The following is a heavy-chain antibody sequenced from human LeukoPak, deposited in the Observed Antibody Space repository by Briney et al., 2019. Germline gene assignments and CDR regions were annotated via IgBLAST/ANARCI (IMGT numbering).Heavy chain of an antibody. D-gene: IGHD3-10*01. V-gene: IGHV3-7*05. CDR3: ARIGGWFGNDY. Sequence: PGGSLRLSCAASVFAFISYWMSCVRQAPGKGLEWVANIRPDGSETDYVDSVKGRFTISRDNAKNALYLQMNSLRAEDTALYYCARIGGWFGNDYWGQGTLVTVSS. CDR1: VFAFISYW. J-gene: IGHJ4*02. CDR2: IRPDGSET.